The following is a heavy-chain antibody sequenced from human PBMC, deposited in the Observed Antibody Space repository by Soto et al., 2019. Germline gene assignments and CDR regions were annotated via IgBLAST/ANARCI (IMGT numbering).Heavy chain of an antibody. Sequence: QVQLQESGPGLVKPSQTLSLTCTVSGGSISSGGYFWSWIRQHPGKGLEWIGDINYSGSTYSNPSLKSRVTISVDTSKNQFSLKLSSVPAADTAVYYCARDILLWFGELPPRAHDAFDIWGQGTMVTVSS. D-gene: IGHD3-10*01. CDR1: GGSISSGGYF. CDR2: INYSGST. V-gene: IGHV4-31*03. CDR3: ARDILLWFGELPPRAHDAFDI. J-gene: IGHJ3*02.